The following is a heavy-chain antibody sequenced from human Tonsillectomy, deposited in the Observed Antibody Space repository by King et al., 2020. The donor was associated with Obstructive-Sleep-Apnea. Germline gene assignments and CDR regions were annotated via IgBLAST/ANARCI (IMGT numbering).Heavy chain of an antibody. CDR1: GFTFSDYY. CDR2: ISSSGSTI. V-gene: IGHV3-11*01. CDR3: ARPLPIAVAGTYYYYGMDV. Sequence: VQLLESGGGLVKPGGSLRLSCAASGFTFSDYYMNWIRQAPGKGLEWVSYISSSGSTIYYADSLKGRFTISRDNAKNSLYLQLNSLRAEDTAVYYCARPLPIAVAGTYYYYGMDVWGQGTTVTVSS. D-gene: IGHD6-19*01. J-gene: IGHJ6*02.